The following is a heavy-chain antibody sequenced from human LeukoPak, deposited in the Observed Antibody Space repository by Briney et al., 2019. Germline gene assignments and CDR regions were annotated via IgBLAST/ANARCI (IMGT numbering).Heavy chain of an antibody. Sequence: GGSLRLSCAASGFTFSSYAMSWVRQAPGKGLEWVSAISGSGGSTYYADSVKGRFTISRDNPKSTLYLQMNSLRAEDTAVYYCAKDRTYYDFWSGYSFYFDYWGQGTLVTVSS. V-gene: IGHV3-23*01. CDR2: ISGSGGST. D-gene: IGHD3-3*01. CDR1: GFTFSSYA. CDR3: AKDRTYYDFWSGYSFYFDY. J-gene: IGHJ4*02.